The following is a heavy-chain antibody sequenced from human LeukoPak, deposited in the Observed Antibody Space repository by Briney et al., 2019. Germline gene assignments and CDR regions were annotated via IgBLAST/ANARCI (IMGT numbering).Heavy chain of an antibody. CDR3: ATEDPVRGSSFDY. CDR1: GYTLTELS. D-gene: IGHD3-10*01. J-gene: IGHJ4*02. V-gene: IGHV1-24*01. Sequence: ASVKVSCTVSGYTLTELSMHWVRQAPGKGLEWMGGFDPEDGETIYAQKFQGRVTMAEDTSTDTAYLELSSLRSEDTAVYYCATEDPVRGSSFDYWGQGTLVTVSS. CDR2: FDPEDGET.